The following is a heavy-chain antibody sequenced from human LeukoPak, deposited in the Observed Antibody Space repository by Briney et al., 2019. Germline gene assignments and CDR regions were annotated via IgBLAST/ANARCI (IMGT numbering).Heavy chain of an antibody. CDR2: IYYSGST. Sequence: SETLSLTCTVSGGSISSYYWSWIRQPPGKGLEWIGYIYYSGSTNYNPSLKSRVTISVDTSKNQFSLKLSSVTAADTAVYYCARSPEPGLWLGELSRRYGMDVWGQGTTVTVSS. CDR1: GGSISSYY. J-gene: IGHJ6*02. V-gene: IGHV4-59*01. CDR3: ARSPEPGLWLGELSRRYGMDV. D-gene: IGHD3-10*01.